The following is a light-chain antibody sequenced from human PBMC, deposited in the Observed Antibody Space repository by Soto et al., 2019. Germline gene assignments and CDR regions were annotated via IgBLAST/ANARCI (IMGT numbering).Light chain of an antibody. J-gene: IGLJ1*01. CDR2: AVT. V-gene: IGLV2-14*01. Sequence: QSALTQPASVSGSPGQSITISCTGTSSDVGGYDHVSWYQQQPGKAPKLMIYAVTDRPSGVSSRFSGSKSGNTASLTISGLQAEDEADYYCSSYTSSSTLFGTGTKVTVL. CDR3: SSYTSSSTL. CDR1: SSDVGGYDH.